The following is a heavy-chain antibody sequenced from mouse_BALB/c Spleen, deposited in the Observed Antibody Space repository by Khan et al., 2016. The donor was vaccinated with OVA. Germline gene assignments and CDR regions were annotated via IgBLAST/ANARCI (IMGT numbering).Heavy chain of an antibody. V-gene: IGHV1-77*01. Sequence: QVRLQQSGAELARPGASVKLSCKASGYTFTEYYINWVKQRTGQGLEWIGEISPGSGDTYYNEKFKGKATLTADKSSSTAYMQLSSLPSEASAGYFCARRNYFGYTFAYWGQGTLVTVSA. J-gene: IGHJ3*01. CDR3: ARRNYFGYTFAY. D-gene: IGHD1-2*01. CDR2: ISPGSGDT. CDR1: GYTFTEYY.